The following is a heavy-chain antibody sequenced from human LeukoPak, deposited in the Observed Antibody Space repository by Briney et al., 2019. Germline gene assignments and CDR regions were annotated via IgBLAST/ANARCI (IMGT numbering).Heavy chain of an antibody. CDR2: SHSDGSST. V-gene: IGHV3-74*01. Sequence: PGRSLRLSCVASGFTFSSYWMHWVRQAPGQGLVWVSRSHSDGSSTVSADCVAGRFTISRDNAKNTLYLKMNSLRDEDTAVYYCARDGYSTVDFDYWGQGTLVTVSS. D-gene: IGHD2-21*01. J-gene: IGHJ4*02. CDR3: ARDGYSTVDFDY. CDR1: GFTFSSYW.